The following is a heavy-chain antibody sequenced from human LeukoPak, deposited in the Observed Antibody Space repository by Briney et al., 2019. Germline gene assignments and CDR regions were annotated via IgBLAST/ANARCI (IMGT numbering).Heavy chain of an antibody. J-gene: IGHJ6*02. CDR3: ARRSRSSYYYGMDV. D-gene: IGHD1-26*01. Sequence: GGSLRLSCAASGFTFSSYSMNWVRQAPGKGLEWVSSISSSSSYIYYADSVKGRFTISRDNAKNSLYLQMNSLRAEDTAVYYCARRSRSSYYYGMDVWGQGTTVTVSS. CDR2: ISSSSSYI. CDR1: GFTFSSYS. V-gene: IGHV3-21*04.